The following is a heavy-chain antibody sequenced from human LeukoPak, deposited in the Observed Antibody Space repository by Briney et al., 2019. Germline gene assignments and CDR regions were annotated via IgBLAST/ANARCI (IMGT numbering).Heavy chain of an antibody. CDR3: ANSANYGGNSGYFDY. CDR2: IYYSGNT. V-gene: IGHV4-39*01. D-gene: IGHD4-23*01. CDR1: GGSISSSSYY. J-gene: IGHJ4*02. Sequence: SETLSLTCTVSGGSISSSSYYWGWIRQPPGKGLEWIGSIYYSGNTYYNPSLKSRVTISIDTSKNQFSLKLSSVTAADTAVYYCANSANYGGNSGYFDYWGQGTLVTASS.